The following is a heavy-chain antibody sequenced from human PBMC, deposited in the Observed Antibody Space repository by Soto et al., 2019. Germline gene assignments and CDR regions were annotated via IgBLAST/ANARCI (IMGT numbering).Heavy chain of an antibody. V-gene: IGHV3-15*01. CDR2: IKSKTDGGTT. CDR1: GFTFSNAW. D-gene: IGHD4-17*01. J-gene: IGHJ6*03. CDR3: TTEPSGDYDYYYYYYMDV. Sequence: GGSLRLSCAASGFTFSNAWMSWVRQAPGKGLEWVGRIKSKTDGGTTDYAAPVKGRFTISRDDSKNTLYLQMNSLKTEDTAVYYCTTEPSGDYDYYYYYYMDVWGKGTTVTVSS.